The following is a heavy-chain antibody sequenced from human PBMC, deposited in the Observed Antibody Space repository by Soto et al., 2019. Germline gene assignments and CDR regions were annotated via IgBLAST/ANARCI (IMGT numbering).Heavy chain of an antibody. CDR1: GYTFTSHD. CDR2: MNPNSGNT. CDR3: ARWDYGYYARFDY. Sequence: QVQLVQSGAEVKKSGASVKVSCKASGYTFTSHDINWVRQATGQGLEWMGWMNPNSGNTGYAQKCQGRATMTRNTSISTAYMELSSLRSEDTAVYYCARWDYGYYARFDYWGQGTLVTVSS. J-gene: IGHJ4*02. D-gene: IGHD4-17*01. V-gene: IGHV1-8*01.